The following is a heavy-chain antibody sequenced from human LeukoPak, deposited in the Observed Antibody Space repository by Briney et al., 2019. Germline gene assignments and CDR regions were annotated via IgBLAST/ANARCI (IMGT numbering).Heavy chain of an antibody. CDR1: GYTFTSYG. V-gene: IGHV1-18*01. J-gene: IGHJ3*02. CDR3: ARGGFYDFWSGSNDAFDI. D-gene: IGHD3-3*01. Sequence: ASVTVSCKASGYTFTSYGISWVRQAPGQGLEWMGWISAYNGNTNYAQKLQGRVTMTTDTSTSTAYMELRSLRSDDTAVYYCARGGFYDFWSGSNDAFDIWGQGTMVTVSS. CDR2: ISAYNGNT.